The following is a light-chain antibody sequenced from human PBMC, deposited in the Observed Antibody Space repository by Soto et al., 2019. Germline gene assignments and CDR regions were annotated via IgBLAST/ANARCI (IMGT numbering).Light chain of an antibody. CDR3: QQYYTTPYT. CDR2: WAS. V-gene: IGKV4-1*01. J-gene: IGKJ2*01. CDR1: QSVLYNSNNKNY. Sequence: DIVMTQSPDSLAVSLGERATINCKSSQSVLYNSNNKNYLAWYQQKPGQPPKLLIYWASNRAPGVPDRFSGSGSGTDFTLTISSLQAEDVAVYYCQQYYTTPYTFGQGTKLEIK.